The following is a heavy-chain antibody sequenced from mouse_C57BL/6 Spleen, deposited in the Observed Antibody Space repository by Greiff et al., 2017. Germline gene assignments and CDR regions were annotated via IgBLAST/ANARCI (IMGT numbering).Heavy chain of an antibody. CDR2: IDPSDSYT. D-gene: IGHD4-1*01. CDR3: ARTLTSYYAMDY. J-gene: IGHJ4*01. CDR1: GYTFTSYW. Sequence: QVQLKQPGAELVKPGASVKLSCKASGYTFTSYWMQWVKQRPGQGLEWIGEIDPSDSYTNYNQKFKGKATLTVDTSSSTAYMQLSSLTSEDSAVYYCARTLTSYYAMDYWGQGTSVTVSS. V-gene: IGHV1-50*01.